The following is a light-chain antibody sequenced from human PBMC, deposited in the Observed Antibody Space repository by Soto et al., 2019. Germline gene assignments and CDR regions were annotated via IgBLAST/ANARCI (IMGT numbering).Light chain of an antibody. CDR3: SSSAGSNNLGV. CDR1: SSDVGGYDY. CDR2: EVN. Sequence: QSALARPPSASGSPGQSVTISCVGTSSDVGGYDYVSWYQQHTGKAPKLIIYEVNKRPSGVPDRFSGSKSGNTASLTVSGLQAEDEGEYYCSSSAGSNNLGVFGTGTKVT. J-gene: IGLJ1*01. V-gene: IGLV2-8*01.